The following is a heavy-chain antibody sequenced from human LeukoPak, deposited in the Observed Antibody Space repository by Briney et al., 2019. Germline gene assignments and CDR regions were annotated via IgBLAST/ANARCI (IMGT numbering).Heavy chain of an antibody. CDR2: IYYSGST. CDR1: GGSISSYY. J-gene: IGHJ5*02. Sequence: SETLSLTCTVSGGSISSYYWSWTRQPPGKGLEWIGYIYYSGSTNYNPSLKSRVTISVDTSKNQFSLQLSSVTAADTAVYYCAKQYSSGWYNWFDPWGQGTLVTVSS. V-gene: IGHV4-59*08. CDR3: AKQYSSGWYNWFDP. D-gene: IGHD6-19*01.